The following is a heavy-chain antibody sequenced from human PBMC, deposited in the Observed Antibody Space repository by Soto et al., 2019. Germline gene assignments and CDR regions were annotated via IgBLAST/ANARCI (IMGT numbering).Heavy chain of an antibody. V-gene: IGHV3-33*08. D-gene: IGHD3-9*01. CDR1: GFAFSTYG. J-gene: IGHJ4*02. CDR2: IWADGSRQ. CDR3: VAGTGYWGLSDY. Sequence: QVQLVESGGGVIQPGKSLRLSCSASGFAFSTYGMHWVRQAPGKGLEWVAVIWADGSRQFYGDSVKGRFTISRDNSKNIWDLQMNSLRVDDTAGYYCVAGTGYWGLSDYWGQGTRVSVSS.